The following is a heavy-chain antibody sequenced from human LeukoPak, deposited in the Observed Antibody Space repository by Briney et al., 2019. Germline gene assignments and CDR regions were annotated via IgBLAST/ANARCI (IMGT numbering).Heavy chain of an antibody. CDR1: GFSLSTSGVG. CDR3: AHRVFIAARPISIRYFDY. CDR2: IYWDGVN. V-gene: IGHV2-5*02. Sequence: SGPTLVNPTQTLTLTCTFSGFSLSTSGVGVGWFRQPPGKALEWLALIYWDGVNRYSSSLKSRLTITKDTSKKQVVLTMTNMDPVDTATYYCAHRVFIAARPISIRYFDYWGQGTLVTVSS. J-gene: IGHJ4*02. D-gene: IGHD6-6*01.